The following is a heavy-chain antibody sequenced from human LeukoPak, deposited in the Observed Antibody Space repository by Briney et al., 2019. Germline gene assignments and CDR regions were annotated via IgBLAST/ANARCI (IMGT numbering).Heavy chain of an antibody. Sequence: GGSLRLSCAASFSTFNKAWMNWVRQAPGKGLEWVGRIKSRADGGTTDYATPVKDRFTISRDDSENTAFLQMNSLKTEDTAIYYCSTHPTSGFWGQGTLVTVSS. V-gene: IGHV3-15*07. CDR3: STHPTSGF. D-gene: IGHD2-15*01. J-gene: IGHJ4*02. CDR2: IKSRADGGTT. CDR1: FSTFNKAW.